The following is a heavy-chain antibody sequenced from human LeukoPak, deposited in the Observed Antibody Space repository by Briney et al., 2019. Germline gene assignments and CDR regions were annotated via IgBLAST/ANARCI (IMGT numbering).Heavy chain of an antibody. CDR3: GRDPDS. V-gene: IGHV3-7*04. CDR2: ISGDGRER. CDR1: GFTFSTYW. Sequence: GRALRLSCAASGFTFSTYWMNWVRQAPGKGPEWVAGISGDGRERDYLDSVRGRFPISRDNAKNSLYLQMNSLTAEDTAVYYCGRDPDSWGQGTVVTVSS. J-gene: IGHJ5*01.